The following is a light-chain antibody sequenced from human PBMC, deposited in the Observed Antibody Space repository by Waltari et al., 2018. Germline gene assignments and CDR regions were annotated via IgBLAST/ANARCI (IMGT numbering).Light chain of an antibody. V-gene: IGKV1-39*01. CDR2: AAS. CDR3: QQAYSTPFT. Sequence: DIQMTQSPSSLSASVGDRVTISCRASHRISTYLNWYQQKPCKSPNLLIHAASSLQSGVPSRFRGSGSGTDFTLTISSLHPEDFATYYCQQAYSTPFTFGPGTAVDIK. CDR1: HRISTY. J-gene: IGKJ3*01.